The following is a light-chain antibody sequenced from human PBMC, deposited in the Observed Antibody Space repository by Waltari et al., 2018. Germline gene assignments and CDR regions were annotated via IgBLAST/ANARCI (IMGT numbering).Light chain of an antibody. J-gene: IGLJ2*01. V-gene: IGLV1-47*01. CDR3: ASWDDRLGGVL. CDR1: RSDIGNNY. CDR2: RNT. Sequence: QSVLTQPPLASGTPGQKVTMSCSGGRSDIGNNYGYLYQQLPGTTPSLLIYRNTQRPSGVPDRISASKSGTSASLAISGLRSEDEAIYYCASWDDRLGGVLFGGGTKLTVL.